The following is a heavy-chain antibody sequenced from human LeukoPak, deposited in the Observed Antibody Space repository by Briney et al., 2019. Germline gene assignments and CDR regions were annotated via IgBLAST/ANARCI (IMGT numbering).Heavy chain of an antibody. V-gene: IGHV4-39*07. J-gene: IGHJ4*02. CDR1: GDSISSSSYY. Sequence: SETLSLTCTVSGDSISSSSYYWGWIRQPPGKGLEWIGSIYYSGSTYYNPSLKSRVTISVDTSENQFSLKLSSVTAADTAVYYCARDITGSFDYWGQGNLVTVSS. CDR2: IYYSGST. CDR3: ARDITGSFDY. D-gene: IGHD1-14*01.